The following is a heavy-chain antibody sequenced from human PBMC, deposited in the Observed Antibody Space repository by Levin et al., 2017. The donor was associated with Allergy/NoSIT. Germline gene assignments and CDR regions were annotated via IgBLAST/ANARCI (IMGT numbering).Heavy chain of an antibody. V-gene: IGHV3-7*04. D-gene: IGHD6-13*01. CDR3: VRAQLDSSSWTDAFDI. CDR2: IKEDVSEI. Sequence: GGSLRLSCAVSGFTFSSNWMSWVRQAPGKGLEWVATIKEDVSEIYYVDSVKGRFTISRDKAKSSRYLQMNGLRAEDTAVYYCVRAQLDSSSWTDAFDIWGQGTMVTVSS. CDR1: GFTFSSNW. J-gene: IGHJ3*02.